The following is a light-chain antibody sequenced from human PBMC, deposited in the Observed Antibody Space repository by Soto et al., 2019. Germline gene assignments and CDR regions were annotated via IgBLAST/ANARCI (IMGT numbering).Light chain of an antibody. Sequence: EIVLTQSPGTLSLSPGERATLSCRSIQSVSSSYLAWYQQKPGQAPRLLIYGASTRATGIPDRFSGSGFETGFSLTISRLEPEDFAVYFCQQYSTSPPITFGQGTRLEI. J-gene: IGKJ5*01. CDR2: GAS. CDR3: QQYSTSPPIT. V-gene: IGKV3-20*01. CDR1: QSVSSSY.